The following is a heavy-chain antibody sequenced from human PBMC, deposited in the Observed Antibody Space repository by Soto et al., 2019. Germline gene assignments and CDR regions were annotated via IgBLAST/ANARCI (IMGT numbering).Heavy chain of an antibody. D-gene: IGHD5-12*01. CDR3: ARGQEGVVATH. CDR1: GGSLSGYY. CDR2: VKDGGHT. J-gene: IGHJ4*02. V-gene: IGHV4-34*01. Sequence: QVQLQQWGAGLLKPSETLSLNCAVTGGSLSGYYWSWIRQPPGKGLEWIGEVKDGGHTNYSPSLRGXXTXSXXTANNQFYLRLHSVTAADTGVYYCARGQEGVVATHWDQGSLVTVSS.